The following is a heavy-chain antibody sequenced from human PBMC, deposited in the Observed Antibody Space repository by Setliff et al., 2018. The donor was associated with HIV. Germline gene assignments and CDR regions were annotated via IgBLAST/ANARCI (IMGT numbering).Heavy chain of an antibody. Sequence: ASVKVSCKASGGTFSSYAISWVRQAPGQGLEWMGGIIPILGIANYAQKFQGRVTITRDTSANTANMELSSLRSEDTAVYYCAREPAGSGSGSFGFWGQGTLVTVPS. V-gene: IGHV1-69*10. CDR1: GGTFSSYA. CDR3: AREPAGSGSGSFGF. D-gene: IGHD3-10*01. J-gene: IGHJ1*01. CDR2: IIPILGIA.